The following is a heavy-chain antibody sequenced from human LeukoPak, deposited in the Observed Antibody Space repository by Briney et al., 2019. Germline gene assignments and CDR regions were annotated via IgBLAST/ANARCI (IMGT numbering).Heavy chain of an antibody. CDR2: ISAYNGNT. V-gene: IGHV1-18*04. Sequence: ASVKVSRKASGYTFTGYYMHWVRQAPGQGLEWMGRISAYNGNTIYAQKLQGRVTMTTDTSTSTAYMELRSLRSDDTAVYYCAREDYGSYYLPWGQGTLVTVSS. D-gene: IGHD1-26*01. CDR1: GYTFTGYY. CDR3: AREDYGSYYLP. J-gene: IGHJ5*02.